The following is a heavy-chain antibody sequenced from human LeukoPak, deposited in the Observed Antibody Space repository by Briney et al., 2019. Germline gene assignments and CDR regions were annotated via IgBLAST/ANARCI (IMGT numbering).Heavy chain of an antibody. D-gene: IGHD1-26*01. CDR3: ARDVAEWELPSPFDI. CDR2: IYSGGST. Sequence: GSLRLSCAASGFTVSSNYMSWVRQAPGKGLEWVSVIYSGGSTYYADSVKGRFTISRDNAKNSLYLQMNSLRAEDTAVYYCARDVAEWELPSPFDIWGQGTMVTVSS. CDR1: GFTVSSNY. J-gene: IGHJ3*02. V-gene: IGHV3-53*01.